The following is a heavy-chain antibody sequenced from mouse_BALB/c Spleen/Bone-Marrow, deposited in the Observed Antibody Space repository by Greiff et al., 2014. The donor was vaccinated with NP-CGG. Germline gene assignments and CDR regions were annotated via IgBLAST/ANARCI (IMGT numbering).Heavy chain of an antibody. CDR2: IYPGDGDT. D-gene: IGHD2-12*01. CDR3: ARRQREYYFDY. CDR1: GYTFTSYW. Sequence: VKLQESGAELARPGASVKLSCKASGYTFTSYWMQWVKQRPGQGLEWIGAIYPGDGDTRYTQKFKGKATLTADKSSSTAYMQLSSLASKDSAVYYCARRQREYYFDYWGQGTTLTVSS. V-gene: IGHV1-87*01. J-gene: IGHJ2*01.